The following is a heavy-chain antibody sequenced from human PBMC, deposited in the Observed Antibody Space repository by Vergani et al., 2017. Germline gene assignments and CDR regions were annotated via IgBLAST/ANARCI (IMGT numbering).Heavy chain of an antibody. CDR3: ARVGGSGYYFGFDY. CDR1: GFTFSSYS. D-gene: IGHD3-22*01. CDR2: ISSSSSYI. Sequence: EVQLVESGGGVVRPGGSLRLSCAASGFTFSSYSMNWVRQAPGKGLEWVSSISSSSSYIYYADSVKGRFTISRDNAKNSLYLQMNSLRAEDTAVYYCARVGGSGYYFGFDYWGQGTLVTVSS. J-gene: IGHJ4*02. V-gene: IGHV3-21*01.